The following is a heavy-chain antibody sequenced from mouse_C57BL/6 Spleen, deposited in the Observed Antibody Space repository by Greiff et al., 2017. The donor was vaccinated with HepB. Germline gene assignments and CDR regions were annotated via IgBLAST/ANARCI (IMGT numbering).Heavy chain of an antibody. CDR1: GYTFTSYW. CDR2: IDPSDSYT. D-gene: IGHD2-3*01. Sequence: QVQLQQPGAELVLPGASVKLSCKASGYTFTSYWMHWVKQRPGQGLEWIGEIDPSDSYTNYNQKFKGKSTLTVDKSSSTAYMQLSSLTSEDSAVYYCASGGYYYWYFDGWGTGTTVTVSS. V-gene: IGHV1-69*01. CDR3: ASGGYYYWYFDG. J-gene: IGHJ1*03.